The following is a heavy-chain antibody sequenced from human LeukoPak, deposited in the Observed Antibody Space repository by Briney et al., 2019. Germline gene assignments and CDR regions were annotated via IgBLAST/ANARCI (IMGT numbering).Heavy chain of an antibody. J-gene: IGHJ4*02. CDR1: GFTVSSNY. CDR3: ARDHYGDLNFDY. CDR2: IYSGGST. D-gene: IGHD4-17*01. V-gene: IGHV3-53*01. Sequence: GGSLRLSCAASGFTVSSNYMSWVRQAPGKGLEWVSVIYSGGSTYYADSVKGRFTISRDNSKNTLYLQMNSLRAEDTAVYYCARDHYGDLNFDYWGQGTLVTVSS.